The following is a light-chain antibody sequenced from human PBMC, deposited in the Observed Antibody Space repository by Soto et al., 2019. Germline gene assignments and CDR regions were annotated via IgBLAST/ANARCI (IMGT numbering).Light chain of an antibody. Sequence: QSAMTTPPSASRTPGQLDTVSCPGSSSDIGDYNYLSGYQQHPFNTPKLIIYEGKKRPSRVPDRFSCSKSGNTASLTGSGRQAENEADYSCSSYAGNNNFVFGSGTKVTV. J-gene: IGLJ1*01. V-gene: IGLV2-8*02. CDR2: EGK. CDR3: SSYAGNNNFV. CDR1: SSDIGDYNY.